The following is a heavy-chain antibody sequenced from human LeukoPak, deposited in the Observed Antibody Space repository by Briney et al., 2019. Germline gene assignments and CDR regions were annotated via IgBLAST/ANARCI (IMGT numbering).Heavy chain of an antibody. CDR1: GFTFGNYG. CDR3: ARDVGGRTPFKY. CDR2: IQSKPAGETT. Sequence: GGSLRLSCTVSGFTFGNYGLTWFRQAPGKGLEWVGFIQSKPAGETTKYAASVEGRFTISRDDPKSIAYLQMNSLKTEDTGVYYCARDVGGRTPFKYWGQGTLVTVSS. V-gene: IGHV3-49*03. J-gene: IGHJ4*02. D-gene: IGHD2-15*01.